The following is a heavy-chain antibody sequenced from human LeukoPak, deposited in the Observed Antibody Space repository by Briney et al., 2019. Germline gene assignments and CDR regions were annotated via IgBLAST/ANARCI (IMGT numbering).Heavy chain of an antibody. CDR2: INSDGSST. D-gene: IGHD6-6*01. Sequence: GGSLRLSCAASGFTFSSSWMHWVRQPPGKGLVWVSRINSDGSSTTYADSVKGRFTISRDNAKNTLYLHMNSLRAEDTAIYYCARALGSVADFWGQGTMVTVYS. J-gene: IGHJ4*02. V-gene: IGHV3-74*01. CDR3: ARALGSVADF. CDR1: GFTFSSSW.